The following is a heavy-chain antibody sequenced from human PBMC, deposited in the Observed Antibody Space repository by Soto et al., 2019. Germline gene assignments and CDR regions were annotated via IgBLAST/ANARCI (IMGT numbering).Heavy chain of an antibody. CDR1: GFIFENFG. D-gene: IGHD1-26*01. Sequence: GGSLRLSCAASGFIFENFGMSWVRQAPGKGLEWISSISGSGFKRYYADSVKGRFTISRDNSKSTVYLELNNLSAEDTAVYHCAKNQGVELVPLATVDWFDPWGQGSVVTVSS. CDR2: ISGSGFKR. J-gene: IGHJ5*02. V-gene: IGHV3-23*01. CDR3: AKNQGVELVPLATVDWFDP.